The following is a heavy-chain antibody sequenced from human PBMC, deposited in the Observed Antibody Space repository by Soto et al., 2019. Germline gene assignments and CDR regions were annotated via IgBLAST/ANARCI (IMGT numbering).Heavy chain of an antibody. V-gene: IGHV4-39*01. CDR2: IYYSGST. J-gene: IGHJ6*02. CDR3: ARHEAAGTSSFYGLDV. CDR1: GGSISSSNYY. Sequence: QLQLQESGPGLVKPSETLSLTCTVSGGSISSSNYYWGWIRQFPGKGLEWLGTIYYSGSTYYNPFLKSRVTISVDTSKNQLSLKLSSMTAADTAVYYCARHEAAGTSSFYGLDVWGRGTTVTVSS. D-gene: IGHD6-13*01.